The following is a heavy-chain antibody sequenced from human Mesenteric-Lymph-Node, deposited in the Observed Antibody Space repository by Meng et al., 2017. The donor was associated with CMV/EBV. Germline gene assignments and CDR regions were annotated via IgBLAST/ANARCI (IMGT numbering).Heavy chain of an antibody. V-gene: IGHV3-23*01. Sequence: SGFPFGSYAMSWVRQAPEKGLEWVSTIDGSGERTYYADSVKGRLTISRDNSKNTLYLHMNSLTVDDTAQYYCAKGGSIAVPGPFDYWGRGTLVTVSS. CDR1: GFPFGSYA. CDR3: AKGGSIAVPGPFDY. CDR2: IDGSGERT. J-gene: IGHJ4*02. D-gene: IGHD6-19*01.